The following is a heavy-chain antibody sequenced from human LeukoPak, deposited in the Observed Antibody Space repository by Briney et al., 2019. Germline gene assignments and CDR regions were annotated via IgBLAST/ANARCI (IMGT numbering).Heavy chain of an antibody. CDR3: AKVESRSPSDY. J-gene: IGHJ4*02. Sequence: GGSLRLSCAASGFTVSSNYMSWVRQAPGKGLEWVSAISGSGGSTYYADSVKGRFTISRDNSKNTLYLQMNSLRAEDTAVYYCAKVESRSPSDYWGQGTLVTVSS. CDR1: GFTVSSNY. CDR2: ISGSGGST. V-gene: IGHV3-23*01.